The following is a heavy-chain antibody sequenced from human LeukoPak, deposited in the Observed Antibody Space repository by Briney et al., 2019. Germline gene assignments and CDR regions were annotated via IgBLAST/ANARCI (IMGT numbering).Heavy chain of an antibody. D-gene: IGHD2-21*02. CDR2: ISGRGRST. CDR1: GFTFSSYA. CDR3: AKGAYVVVTAIPYHFDY. J-gene: IGHJ4*02. V-gene: IGHV3-23*01. Sequence: GGSLRLSCAASGFTFSSYAMTWVRQSPGQGLEWVSTISGRGRSTYYADSVKGRFTISRDNSKNTLYLQMNSLRAEDTAVYYCAKGAYVVVTAIPYHFDYWGQGTLVTVSS.